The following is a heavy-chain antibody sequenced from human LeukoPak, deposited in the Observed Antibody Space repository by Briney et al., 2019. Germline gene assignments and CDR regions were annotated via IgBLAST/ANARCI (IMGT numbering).Heavy chain of an antibody. CDR3: VREKDGGTYDY. CDR2: INPNSGGT. V-gene: IGHV1-2*02. D-gene: IGHD3-16*01. CDR1: GYPFTGYY. Sequence: ASVKVSCKASGYPFTGYYMHWVRQAPGQGLEWMAWINPNSGGTNYAQKFQGRVTVTRDTSISTAYMELSRLRSDDTAVYYCVREKDGGTYDYWGQGTLVTVST. J-gene: IGHJ4*01.